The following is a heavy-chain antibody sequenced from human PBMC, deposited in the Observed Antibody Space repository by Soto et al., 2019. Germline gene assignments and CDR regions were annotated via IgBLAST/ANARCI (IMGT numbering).Heavy chain of an antibody. CDR1: GFTFSSYS. D-gene: IGHD6-19*01. V-gene: IGHV3-21*01. CDR3: AREPRDQYSSGWYGY. Sequence: GGSLRLSCAASGFTFSSYSMNWVRQAPGKGLEWVSSISSSSSYIYYADSVKGRFTISRDNAKNSLYLQMNGLRAEDTAVYYCAREPRDQYSSGWYGYWGQGTLVTVSS. J-gene: IGHJ4*02. CDR2: ISSSSSYI.